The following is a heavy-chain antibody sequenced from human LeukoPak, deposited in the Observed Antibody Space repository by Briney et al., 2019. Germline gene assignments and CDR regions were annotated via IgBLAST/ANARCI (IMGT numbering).Heavy chain of an antibody. V-gene: IGHV3-9*01. D-gene: IGHD3-9*01. CDR3: AKTLDVLRYFDWPSTLNAFDI. CDR1: GFTFDDYA. CDR2: ISWNSGSI. J-gene: IGHJ3*02. Sequence: SLRLSCAASGFTFDDYAMHWVRQAPGKGLEWVSGISWNSGSIGYADSVKGRFTISRDNAKNSLYLQMNSLRAEDTALYYCAKTLDVLRYFDWPSTLNAFDIWGQGTMVTVSS.